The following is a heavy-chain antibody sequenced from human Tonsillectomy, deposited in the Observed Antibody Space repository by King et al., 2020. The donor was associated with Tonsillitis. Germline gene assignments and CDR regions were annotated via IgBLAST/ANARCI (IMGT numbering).Heavy chain of an antibody. J-gene: IGHJ4*02. Sequence: EVQLVESGGGLVQPGGSLRLACAASGFTFSSYWMSWVRQAPGKGLEWVANIQQDGSEKYYVDSVKGRFTISRDNAKNSLYLHMNSLRDEDTAVYYCARPRFGGDPRPFFDYWGQSALVTVSS. CDR1: GFTFSSYW. D-gene: IGHD3-3*01. CDR2: IQQDGSEK. V-gene: IGHV3-7*01. CDR3: ARPRFGGDPRPFFDY.